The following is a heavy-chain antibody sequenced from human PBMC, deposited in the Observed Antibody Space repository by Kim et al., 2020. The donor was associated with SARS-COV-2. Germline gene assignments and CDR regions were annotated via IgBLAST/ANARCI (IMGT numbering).Heavy chain of an antibody. CDR3: ARDLGGRTGTTNGDY. V-gene: IGHV3-48*02. Sequence: DSVKGRFTISRDNAKNLLFLQMNSLRDEDTAVYYCARDLGGRTGTTNGDYWGQGTLVTVSS. D-gene: IGHD1-1*01. J-gene: IGHJ4*02.